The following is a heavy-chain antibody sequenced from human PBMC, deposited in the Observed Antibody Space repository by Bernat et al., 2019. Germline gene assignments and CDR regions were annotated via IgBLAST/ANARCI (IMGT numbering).Heavy chain of an antibody. CDR2: IYYSGST. CDR1: GGSISSGGYY. CDR3: ARGRSSGWYYFDY. D-gene: IGHD6-19*01. J-gene: IGHJ4*02. V-gene: IGHV4-31*03. Sequence: QVQLQESGPGLVKPSQTLSLTCTVSGGSISSGGYYWSWIRQHPGKGLEWIGYIYYSGSTYYNTSLKSRVTISVDTSKNQFSLKLSSVTAADTAVYYCARGRSSGWYYFDYWGQGTLVTVSS.